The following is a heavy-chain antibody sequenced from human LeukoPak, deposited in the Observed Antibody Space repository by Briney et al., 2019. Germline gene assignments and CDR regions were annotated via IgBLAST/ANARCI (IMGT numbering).Heavy chain of an antibody. J-gene: IGHJ4*02. Sequence: GGSLRLSCAASGLTFSSYWMQWVRYAPGKGRVWVSRINSEGRSTSYAGSVKGRFTISRDNAKNTLYLQMNSLRAEDTAVYYCASFSASPPYCSSTSCYAIDYWGQGTLVTVSS. D-gene: IGHD2-2*01. V-gene: IGHV3-74*01. CDR1: GLTFSSYW. CDR3: ASFSASPPYCSSTSCYAIDY. CDR2: INSEGRST.